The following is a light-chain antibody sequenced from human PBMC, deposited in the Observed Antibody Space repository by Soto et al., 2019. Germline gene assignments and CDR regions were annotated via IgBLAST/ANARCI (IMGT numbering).Light chain of an antibody. CDR3: QQYGSSLTWT. CDR2: GAS. V-gene: IGKV3-20*01. Sequence: IVLTQSPGTLSSSPGERATLSCRASQSVSTNNLARYQQRPGQAPRLLIYGASRRATGIPDRFSGSGSGTEFTLTISRLEPEDFAVYYCQQYGSSLTWTFGQGTKVDIK. J-gene: IGKJ1*01. CDR1: QSVSTNN.